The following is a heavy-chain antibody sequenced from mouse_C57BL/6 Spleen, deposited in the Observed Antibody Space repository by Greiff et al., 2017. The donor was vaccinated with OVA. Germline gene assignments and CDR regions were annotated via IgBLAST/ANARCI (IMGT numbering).Heavy chain of an antibody. CDR3: ALFITTVVAPFDY. CDR2: IYPGDGDT. Sequence: QVQLQQSGAELVKPGASVKISCKASGYAFSSYWMNWVKQRPGKGLEWIGQIYPGDGDTNYNGKFKGKATLTADKSSSTAYMQLSSLTSEDSAVYFCALFITTVVAPFDYWGQGTTLTVSS. CDR1: GYAFSSYW. J-gene: IGHJ2*01. V-gene: IGHV1-80*01. D-gene: IGHD1-1*01.